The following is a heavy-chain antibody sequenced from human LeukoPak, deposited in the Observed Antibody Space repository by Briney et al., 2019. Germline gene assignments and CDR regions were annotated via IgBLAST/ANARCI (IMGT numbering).Heavy chain of an antibody. CDR2: IYTSGST. CDR3: ARALSYDILTGYQDAFDI. Sequence: PSETLSLTCTVSGGSISSFYWSRLRQPAGKGLEWIGRIYTSGSTNYNPSLKSRVTISVDTSKNQFSLKLSSGTAADTAVYYCARALSYDILTGYQDAFDIWGQGTMVTVSS. V-gene: IGHV4-4*07. CDR1: GGSISSFY. J-gene: IGHJ3*02. D-gene: IGHD3-9*01.